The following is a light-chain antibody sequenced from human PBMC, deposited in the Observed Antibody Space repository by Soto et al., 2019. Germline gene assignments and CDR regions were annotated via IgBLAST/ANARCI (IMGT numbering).Light chain of an antibody. Sequence: EIVLTQSPGTLSLSPGETASLSCRASQNVDNTYLAWYQQKPGLPPTLLIYATSTRPAGIPNRFSGSGSGTDFTLTIDRLELEDFAVYYCQQYDFSPPLYTFGQGTKLEIK. V-gene: IGKV3-20*01. CDR1: QNVDNTY. CDR2: ATS. J-gene: IGKJ2*01. CDR3: QQYDFSPPLYT.